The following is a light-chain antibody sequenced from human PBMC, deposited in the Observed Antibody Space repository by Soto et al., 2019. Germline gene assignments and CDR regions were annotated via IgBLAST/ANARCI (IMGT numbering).Light chain of an antibody. CDR1: QNISSY. CDR3: QQRRNWHRT. Sequence: EIVLTQSPGTLSLSPGDRATLSCRASQNISSYLIWYQQKPGQSPRVLIYDVSNRATGIPTRFSGSGSGTDFTLTISSLETEDFEVYYRQQRRNWHRTFLKGTKVNI. CDR2: DVS. J-gene: IGKJ1*01. V-gene: IGKV3-11*01.